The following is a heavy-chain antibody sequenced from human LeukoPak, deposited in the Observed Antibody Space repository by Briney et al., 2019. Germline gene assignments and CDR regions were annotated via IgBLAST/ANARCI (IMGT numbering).Heavy chain of an antibody. CDR2: INPNTAGT. D-gene: IGHD6-13*01. CDR1: GYTFTGYY. Sequence: GASVKVSCKASGYTFTGYYFHWVRQAPGQGLEWMGWINPNTAGTNYAQKFLGGVTLTWDTSISTAYMELNRLTSDDTAVYYCARDVYSSSWSNYNWFDPWGQGTLVTVSS. J-gene: IGHJ5*02. V-gene: IGHV1-2*02. CDR3: ARDVYSSSWSNYNWFDP.